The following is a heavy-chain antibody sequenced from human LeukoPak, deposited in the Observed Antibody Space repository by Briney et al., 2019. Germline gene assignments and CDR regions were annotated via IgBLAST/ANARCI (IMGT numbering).Heavy chain of an antibody. CDR2: INPSSGSR. CDR1: GYTFTSCN. CDR3: WRSRYFGWMDPDY. Sequence: ASEKVSCKASGYTFTSCNFHWVRQPPPQGLERKGIINPSSGSRSYDHKFHDRVTLTREKSTNTVYMELHISRSEDKAVYYCWRSRYFGWMDPDYWGQGTLVTVSS. J-gene: IGHJ4*02. V-gene: IGHV1-46*01. D-gene: IGHD3-9*01.